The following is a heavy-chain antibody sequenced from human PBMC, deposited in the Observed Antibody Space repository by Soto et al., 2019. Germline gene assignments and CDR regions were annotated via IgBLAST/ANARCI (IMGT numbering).Heavy chain of an antibody. D-gene: IGHD6-19*01. CDR3: AHRPSVSAHYCFDP. Sequence: QITLKESGPTVVKPTQTLTLTCTLSGFSLSSTGVAVAWIRQSPGKAPQWLAILFWDDDKRYRPSLERRLTITKATSKNHMVLTMTNMEPVDTGTYYCAHRPSVSAHYCFDPRGQGTLVNVSS. CDR1: GFSLSSTGVA. V-gene: IGHV2-5*02. J-gene: IGHJ5*02. CDR2: LFWDDDK.